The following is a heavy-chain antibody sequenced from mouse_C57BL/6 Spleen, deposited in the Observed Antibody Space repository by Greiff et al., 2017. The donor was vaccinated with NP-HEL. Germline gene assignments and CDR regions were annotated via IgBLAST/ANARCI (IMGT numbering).Heavy chain of an antibody. CDR2: ISSGSSTI. CDR1: GFTFSDYG. D-gene: IGHD2-5*01. CDR3: ARDSNYSYAMDY. Sequence: EVKLMESGGGLVKPGGSLKLSCAASGFTFSDYGMHWVRQAPEKGLEWVAYISSGSSTIYYADTVKGRFTISRDNAKNTLFLQMTSLRSEDTAMYYCARDSNYSYAMDYWGQGTSVTVSS. V-gene: IGHV5-17*01. J-gene: IGHJ4*01.